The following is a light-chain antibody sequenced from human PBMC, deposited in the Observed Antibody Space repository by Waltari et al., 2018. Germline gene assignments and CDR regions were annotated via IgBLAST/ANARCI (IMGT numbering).Light chain of an antibody. V-gene: IGKV1-5*03. CDR2: KAS. Sequence: DIQMTQSPSTLSASVGDRVTITCRASQSISTWLAWYQQKPGKAPKLLIYKASSLQSGVPSRFSGSGSGTEFALTISSLLPDDFATYYCQQYNSYSYIFGQGTKLEI. CDR1: QSISTW. J-gene: IGKJ2*01. CDR3: QQYNSYSYI.